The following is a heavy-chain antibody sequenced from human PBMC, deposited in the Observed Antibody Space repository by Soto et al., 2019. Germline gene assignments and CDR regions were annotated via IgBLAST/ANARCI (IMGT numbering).Heavy chain of an antibody. CDR3: AKDREYSSSSEDY. CDR2: ISGSGGST. D-gene: IGHD6-6*01. Sequence: GSLRLSCAASGFTFSSYPMSWVRQAPGKGLEWVSAISGSGGSTYYADSVKGRFTISRDNSKNTLYLQMNSLRAEDTAVYYCAKDREYSSSSEDYWGQGTLVTVPQ. J-gene: IGHJ4*02. CDR1: GFTFSSYP. V-gene: IGHV3-23*01.